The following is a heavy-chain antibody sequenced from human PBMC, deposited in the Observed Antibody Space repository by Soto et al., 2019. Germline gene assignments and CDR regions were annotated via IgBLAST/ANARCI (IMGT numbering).Heavy chain of an antibody. CDR1: GGSISSGGYY. Sequence: SETLSLTCTVSGGSISSGGYYWSWIRQHPGKGLEWIGYIYYSGSTHYNPSLKSRVTISVDTSKNQFSLKLSSVTAADTAVYYCARDRRVGILDWFDPWGQGTLVTVSS. V-gene: IGHV4-31*03. J-gene: IGHJ5*02. D-gene: IGHD1-26*01. CDR3: ARDRRVGILDWFDP. CDR2: IYYSGST.